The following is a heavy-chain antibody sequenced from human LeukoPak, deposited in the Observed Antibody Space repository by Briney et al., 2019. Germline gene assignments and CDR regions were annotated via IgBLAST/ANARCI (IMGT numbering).Heavy chain of an antibody. CDR2: IWHDGSEK. D-gene: IGHD6-13*01. V-gene: IGHV3-33*01. CDR1: GFTFSNYA. CDR3: ARDSLGRSSWYYYYYYGMDV. Sequence: PGGSLRLSCAASGFTFSNYAIHWVRQAPGKGLEWVAVIWHDGSEKYYEDSVKGRFTISRDNSKNTLYLQMNSLRAEDTAVYYCARDSLGRSSWYYYYYYGMDVWGQGTTVTVSS. J-gene: IGHJ6*02.